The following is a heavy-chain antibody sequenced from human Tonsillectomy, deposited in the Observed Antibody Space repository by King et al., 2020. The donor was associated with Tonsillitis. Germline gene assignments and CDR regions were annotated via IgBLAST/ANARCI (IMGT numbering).Heavy chain of an antibody. Sequence: VQLVDSGGGLVQPGGSLRLSCAASGFTVSSNYMSWVRQAPGKGLEWVSVIYSDAGTYYADSVKGRFTISRHNSKNTLYLQMSSLRTEDTAMYYCAMISRSSSPYYYYAMDVWGQGTKVTVSS. D-gene: IGHD2-2*01. V-gene: IGHV3-53*04. CDR1: GFTVSSNY. CDR2: IYSDAGT. CDR3: AMISRSSSPYYYYAMDV. J-gene: IGHJ6*02.